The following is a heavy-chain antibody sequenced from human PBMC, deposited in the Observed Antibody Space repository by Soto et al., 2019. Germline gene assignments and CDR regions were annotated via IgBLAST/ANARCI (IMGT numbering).Heavy chain of an antibody. CDR1: GVPFNSYG. CDR2: INPASQLR. D-gene: IGHD3-16*01. J-gene: IGHJ4*02. V-gene: IGHV1-69*09. Sequence: QVELLQSGTEVKRPGSSVKVSCKASGVPFNSYGFAWVRQAPGRGLEWVGRINPASQLRNYEQSLQGRVTISADTSTTTAYMELSGRTSEDAAVYYCASMKLARLDHWGQGTLVTVSS. CDR3: ASMKLARLDH.